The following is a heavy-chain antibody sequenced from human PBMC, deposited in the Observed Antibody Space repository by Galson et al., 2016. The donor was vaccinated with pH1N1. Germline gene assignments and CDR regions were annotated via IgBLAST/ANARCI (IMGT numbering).Heavy chain of an antibody. J-gene: IGHJ6*02. Sequence: SVKVSCKASGGSFAKYAVSWVRQAPGQGLEWMGRITPIYGTANYEQKFQGRVTITADEYTTTVYMELNIQLSEYTAIYYCARPGRTETTKERFAWGYCIDVWGQGTTVTVSS. CDR1: GGSFAKYA. D-gene: IGHD1-1*01. V-gene: IGHV1-69*13. CDR2: ITPIYGTA. CDR3: ARPGRTETTKERFAWGYCIDV.